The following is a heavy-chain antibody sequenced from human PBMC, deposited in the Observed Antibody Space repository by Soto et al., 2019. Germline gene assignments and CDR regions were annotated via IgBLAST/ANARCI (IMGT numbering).Heavy chain of an antibody. Sequence: GGSLRLSCAASGFTFSSYGMHWVRQAPGKGLEWVAVIWYDGSNKYYADSVKGRFTISRDNSKNTLYLQMNSLRAEDTAVYYCARAGGSYYYHYGMAFWGQGTTDTGSS. CDR3: ARAGGSYYYHYGMAF. J-gene: IGHJ6*02. D-gene: IGHD3-16*01. V-gene: IGHV3-33*01. CDR1: GFTFSSYG. CDR2: IWYDGSNK.